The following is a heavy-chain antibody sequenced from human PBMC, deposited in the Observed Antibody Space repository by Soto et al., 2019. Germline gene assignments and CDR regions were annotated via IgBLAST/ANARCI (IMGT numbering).Heavy chain of an antibody. CDR3: AKRENQWPYLVDN. D-gene: IGHD6-19*01. Sequence: EVQLLESGGGLVQPGGSLRLSCAASGFTFSTYAMSWVRQAPGTGLQWVSSISDSGHSTNYADSVKGRFSISRDNSKNTLYLQMNSLRAEDTALYYCAKRENQWPYLVDNWGQGTLVTVSS. CDR1: GFTFSTYA. V-gene: IGHV3-23*01. J-gene: IGHJ4*02. CDR2: ISDSGHST.